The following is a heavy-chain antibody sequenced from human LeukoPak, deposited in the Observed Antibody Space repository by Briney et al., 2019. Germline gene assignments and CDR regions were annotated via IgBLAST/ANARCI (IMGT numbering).Heavy chain of an antibody. CDR3: AKGHTAMITQDY. CDR2: ISYDGSSK. Sequence: GGSLRLSYVVSGFTFSSYDMHWVRQAPGKGLEWVAVISYDGSSKYYADSVKGRFTISRDNSKNTLYLQMNSLRAEDTAVYYCAKGHTAMITQDYWGQGTLVTVSS. D-gene: IGHD1-20*01. J-gene: IGHJ4*02. CDR1: GFTFSSYD. V-gene: IGHV3-30*18.